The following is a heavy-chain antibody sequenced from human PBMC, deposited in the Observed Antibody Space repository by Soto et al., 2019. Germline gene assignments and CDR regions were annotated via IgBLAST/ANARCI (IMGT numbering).Heavy chain of an antibody. J-gene: IGHJ4*02. CDR1: GYTFTSYG. V-gene: IGHV1-18*01. CDR3: ARDVDIVATIRVRPFDY. D-gene: IGHD5-12*01. CDR2: ISAYSGNT. Sequence: GASVKVSCKASGYTFTSYGISWVRQAPGQGLEWMGWISAYSGNTNYAQKLQGRVTMTTDTSTSTAYMELRSLRSDDTAVYYCARDVDIVATIRVRPFDYWGQGTLVTVSS.